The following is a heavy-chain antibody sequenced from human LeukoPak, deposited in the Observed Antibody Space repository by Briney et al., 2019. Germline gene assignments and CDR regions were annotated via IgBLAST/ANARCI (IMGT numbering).Heavy chain of an antibody. CDR3: AKDSGYCSSTSCYMNY. D-gene: IGHD2-2*02. Sequence: GGSLGLSCAASGFTFSSYGLHWVRQAPGKGLEWVAVISYDGSNKYYADSVKGRFTISRDNSKNTLYLQMNSLRAEDTAVYYCAKDSGYCSSTSCYMNYWGQGTLVTVSS. V-gene: IGHV3-30*18. J-gene: IGHJ4*02. CDR1: GFTFSSYG. CDR2: ISYDGSNK.